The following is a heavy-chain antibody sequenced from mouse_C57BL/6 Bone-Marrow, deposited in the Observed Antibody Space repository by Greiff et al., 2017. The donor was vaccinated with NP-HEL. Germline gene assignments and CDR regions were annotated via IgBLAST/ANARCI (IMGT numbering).Heavy chain of an antibody. V-gene: IGHV3-6*01. D-gene: IGHD1-1*01. Sequence: EVQLQESGPGLVKPSQSLSLTCSVTGYSITSGYYWNWIRQFPGNKLEWMGYISYDGSNNYNPSLKNRISITRDTSTNQFFLKLNSVTTEDTATYYCAREGYYGSSWYFDVWGTGTTVTVSS. CDR1: GYSITSGYY. CDR2: ISYDGSN. CDR3: AREGYYGSSWYFDV. J-gene: IGHJ1*03.